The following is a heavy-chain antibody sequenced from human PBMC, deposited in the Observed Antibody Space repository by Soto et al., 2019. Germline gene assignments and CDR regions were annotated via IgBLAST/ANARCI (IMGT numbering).Heavy chain of an antibody. Sequence: ASVKVSCKASGGTFSSYAISWVRQAPGQGLEWMGGIIPIFGTANYAQKFQGRVTITADESTSTAYMELSSLRSEDTAVYYWARVGEDEWFDPWGQGTMGTVSS. CDR1: GGTFSSYA. CDR3: ARVGEDEWFDP. V-gene: IGHV1-69*13. D-gene: IGHD3-10*01. J-gene: IGHJ5*02. CDR2: IIPIFGTA.